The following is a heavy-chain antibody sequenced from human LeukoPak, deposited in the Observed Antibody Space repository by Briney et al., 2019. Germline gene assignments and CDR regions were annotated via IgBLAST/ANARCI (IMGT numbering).Heavy chain of an antibody. D-gene: IGHD5-12*01. J-gene: IGHJ3*02. CDR1: GVSISSYY. CDR3: ARHRRSAYTGYENAFDI. V-gene: IGHV4-59*08. Sequence: SETLSLTCTVSGVSISSYYWSWIRQPPGKRLEWMGHIYYSGSTNYNPSLKSRLTISVDPSNNQFSLKLNSVTAADTGIYYCARHRRSAYTGYENAFDIWGQGTMVTVSS. CDR2: IYYSGST.